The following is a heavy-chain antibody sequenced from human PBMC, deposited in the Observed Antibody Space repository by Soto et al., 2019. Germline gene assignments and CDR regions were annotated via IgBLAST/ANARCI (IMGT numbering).Heavy chain of an antibody. CDR1: GYTFTSYG. CDR3: VRRHVSATGSDWFDP. V-gene: IGHV1-3*01. Sequence: ASVKVSCKASGYTFTSYGIHCVRQAPGQRLEWMGWINAANGDTKYSPKFQGRVTITRDTSASTAYMELSSLRSEDTAVYYCVRRHVSATGSDWFDPWGQGTRVTVAS. J-gene: IGHJ5*02. D-gene: IGHD6-13*01. CDR2: INAANGDT.